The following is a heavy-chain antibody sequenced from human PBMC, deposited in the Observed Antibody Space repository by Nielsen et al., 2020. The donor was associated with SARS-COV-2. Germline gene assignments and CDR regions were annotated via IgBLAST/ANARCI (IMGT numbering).Heavy chain of an antibody. CDR1: GYTFTGYY. J-gene: IGHJ3*02. CDR2: INPNSGGT. CDR3: ARGEGWLAPDAFDI. V-gene: IGHV1-2*04. Sequence: ASVKVSCKASGYTFTGYYMHLVRQAPGQGLEWMGWINPNSGGTNYAQKFQGWVTMTRDTSISTAYMELSRLRSEDTAVDYCARGEGWLAPDAFDIWGQGTMVTVSS. D-gene: IGHD6-19*01.